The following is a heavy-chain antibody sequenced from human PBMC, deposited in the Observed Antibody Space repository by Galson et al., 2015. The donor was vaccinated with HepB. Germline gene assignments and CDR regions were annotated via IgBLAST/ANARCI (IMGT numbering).Heavy chain of an antibody. Sequence: SLRLSCAASGFTFSNAWMSWVRQAPGKGLEWVGRIKSKTDGGTTDYAAPVKGRFTISRDDSKNTLYLQMNSLKTEDTAVYYCTTDPAPPDQELLWFGENEFDYWGQGTLVPVSS. CDR1: GFTFSNAW. CDR2: IKSKTDGGTT. D-gene: IGHD3-10*01. J-gene: IGHJ4*02. V-gene: IGHV3-15*01. CDR3: TTDPAPPDQELLWFGENEFDY.